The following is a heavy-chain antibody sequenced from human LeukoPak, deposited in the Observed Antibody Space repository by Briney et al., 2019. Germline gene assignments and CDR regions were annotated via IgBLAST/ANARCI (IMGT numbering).Heavy chain of an antibody. J-gene: IGHJ4*01. Sequence: SETLSLTCAVYGGSFSGYYWSWIRQPPGKGLEWIGEINHSGSTNYNPSLKSRVTMSVDTSKNQFSLKLSSVTAADTAVYYCAREASAWSSGSLDYWGQGTLVTVSS. V-gene: IGHV4-34*01. CDR3: AREASAWSSGSLDY. CDR1: GGSFSGYY. CDR2: INHSGST. D-gene: IGHD3-22*01.